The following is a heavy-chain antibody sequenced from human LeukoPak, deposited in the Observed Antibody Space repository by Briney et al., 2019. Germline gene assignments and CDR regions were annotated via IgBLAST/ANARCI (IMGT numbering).Heavy chain of an antibody. CDR2: INTNTGNP. CDR3: ARGGYSRGQGSPFDY. J-gene: IGHJ4*02. Sequence: ASVKVSCKTFGYTFTNYPIIWVRQAPGQGLECMGWINTNTGNPTFVQGFTGRFVFSLDTSVSAAYLQISSLKAEDTAVYYCARGGYSRGQGSPFDYWGQGTLVTVSS. CDR1: GYTFTNYP. V-gene: IGHV7-4-1*02. D-gene: IGHD6-19*01.